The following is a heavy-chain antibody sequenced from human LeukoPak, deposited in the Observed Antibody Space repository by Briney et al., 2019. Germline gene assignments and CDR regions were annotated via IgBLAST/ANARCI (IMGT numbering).Heavy chain of an antibody. CDR3: AKPNRIAAAGTSFDY. CDR1: GFTFSSYA. CDR2: ISGSGGST. Sequence: GGSLRLSCAASGFTFSSYAMSWVRQAPGKGLEWVSAISGSGGSTYYAASVKGRFTISRDNSKNTLYLQMNSLRAEDTAVYYCAKPNRIAAAGTSFDYWGQGTLVTVSS. D-gene: IGHD6-13*01. V-gene: IGHV3-23*01. J-gene: IGHJ4*02.